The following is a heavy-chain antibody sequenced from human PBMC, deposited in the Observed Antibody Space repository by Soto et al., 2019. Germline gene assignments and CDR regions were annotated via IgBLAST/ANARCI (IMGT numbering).Heavy chain of an antibody. CDR1: GGSISSYY. Sequence: SETLSLTCTVSGGSISSYYWSWIRQPPGKGLEWIGYIYYSGSTNYNPSLKSRVTISVGTSKNLFSLKLNSVTAADTAVYYCARHAPWYQLLPGSDYWGQGTLVTVSS. CDR2: IYYSGST. V-gene: IGHV4-59*08. J-gene: IGHJ4*02. CDR3: ARHAPWYQLLPGSDY. D-gene: IGHD2-2*01.